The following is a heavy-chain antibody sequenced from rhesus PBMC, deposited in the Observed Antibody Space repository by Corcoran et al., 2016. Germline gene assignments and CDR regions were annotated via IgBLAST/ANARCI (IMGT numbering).Heavy chain of an antibody. CDR3: VREVGGNYYGFDS. V-gene: IGHV3S22*01. J-gene: IGHJ6*01. CDR1: GFTFSDYY. CDR2: IRTKVNGGKT. D-gene: IGHD2-21*01. Sequence: EVQLVESGGSLAQPGGALRSSCAASGFTFSDYYFWWVRQVPGTGPEWLGFIRTKVNGGKTQYAASAKGRFTISRDDSKSIASLQMNSLKIEDTAVYFCVREVGGNYYGFDSWGQGVVVTVSS.